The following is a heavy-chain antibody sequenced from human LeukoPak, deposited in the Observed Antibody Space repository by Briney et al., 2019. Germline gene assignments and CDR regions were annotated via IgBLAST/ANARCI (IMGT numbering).Heavy chain of an antibody. CDR1: GGTFSSYA. CDR3: ARESASGFDY. Sequence: GASVKVSCKASGGTFSSYAISWVRQAPGQGLEWMGGIIPIFGTANYAQKFQGRVTITADESTSTAYMELRSLRSDDTAVYYCARESASGFDYWGQGTLVTVSS. J-gene: IGHJ4*02. CDR2: IIPIFGTA. V-gene: IGHV1-69*13.